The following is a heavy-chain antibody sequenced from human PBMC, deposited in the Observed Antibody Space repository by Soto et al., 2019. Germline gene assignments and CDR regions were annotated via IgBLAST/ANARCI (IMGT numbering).Heavy chain of an antibody. CDR1: GYTFTGYY. V-gene: IGHV1-2*02. Sequence: ASVKVSCKASGYTFTGYYMHWVRQAPGQGLEWMGWINPNSGGTNYAQKFQGRVTMTRDTSISTAYMELSRLRSDDTAVYYCARVVVTATPWYFDLWGRGTLVTAPQ. CDR2: INPNSGGT. D-gene: IGHD2-21*02. J-gene: IGHJ2*01. CDR3: ARVVVTATPWYFDL.